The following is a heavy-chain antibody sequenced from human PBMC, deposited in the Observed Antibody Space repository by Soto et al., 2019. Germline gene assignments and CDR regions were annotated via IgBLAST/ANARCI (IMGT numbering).Heavy chain of an antibody. J-gene: IGHJ4*02. CDR1: RYTVNSYA. CDR3: AKGPPYSNFYYFDY. V-gene: IGHV3-23*01. CDR2: ISGSGGST. D-gene: IGHD4-4*01. Sequence: GGSIRLSCAASRYTVNSYAMRWVRKAPGKGLEWVSAISGSGGSTYYADSVKGRFTISRDNSKNTLYLQMNSLRAEDTAVYYCAKGPPYSNFYYFDYWGQGTLVTVSS.